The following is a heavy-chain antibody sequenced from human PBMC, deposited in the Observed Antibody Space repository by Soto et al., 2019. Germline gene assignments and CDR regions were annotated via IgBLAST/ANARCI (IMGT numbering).Heavy chain of an antibody. Sequence: QVQLQESGPGLVKPSETLSLTCTVSGGSLSPYYWSWVRQPPGKGLEWIGFIWFSGTSTYNPSLTGRVTMSVDTSKNQLSLELNSVTAADTAVYFCARESSGNHNHNWFDPWGLGTLVTVSA. CDR1: GGSLSPYY. CDR2: IWFSGTS. V-gene: IGHV4-59*01. CDR3: ARESSGNHNHNWFDP. J-gene: IGHJ5*02. D-gene: IGHD1-20*01.